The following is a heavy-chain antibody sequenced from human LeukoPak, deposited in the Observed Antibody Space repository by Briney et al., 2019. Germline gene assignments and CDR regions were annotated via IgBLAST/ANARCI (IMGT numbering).Heavy chain of an antibody. V-gene: IGHV3-33*01. CDR1: GFTFSSYG. Sequence: GGSLRLSCAASGFTFSSYGMRWVRQAPGKRLEWVALIWYDGSNKYYADSVKGRLTISRDNSKNTLYLQMNSLRAEDTAVYYCAREGPRGNSQFDYWGQGTLVTVSS. J-gene: IGHJ4*02. D-gene: IGHD2/OR15-2a*01. CDR2: IWYDGSNK. CDR3: AREGPRGNSQFDY.